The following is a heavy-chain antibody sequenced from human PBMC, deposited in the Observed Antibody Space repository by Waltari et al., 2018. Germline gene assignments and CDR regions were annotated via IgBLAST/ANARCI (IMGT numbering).Heavy chain of an antibody. CDR2: IYYSGST. D-gene: IGHD3-3*01. V-gene: IGHV4-59*01. CDR3: ARGDFWSGYYDY. J-gene: IGHJ4*02. Sequence: QVQLQESGPGLVKPSETLSLTCTVPGGSISSYYWSWIRQPPGKGLEWIGYIYYSGSTNYNPSLKSRVTISVDTSKNQFSLKLSSVTAADTAVYYCARGDFWSGYYDYWGQGTLVTVSS. CDR1: GGSISSYY.